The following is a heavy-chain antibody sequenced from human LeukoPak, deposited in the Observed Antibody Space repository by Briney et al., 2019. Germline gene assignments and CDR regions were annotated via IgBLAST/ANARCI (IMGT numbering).Heavy chain of an antibody. CDR1: GGTFSSYA. CDR2: IIPIFGTA. CDR3: ALVLVSECSSTSCYPGDI. D-gene: IGHD2-2*01. J-gene: IGHJ3*02. V-gene: IGHV1-69*05. Sequence: ASVKVSCKASGGTFSSYAISWVRQAPGQGLEWMGGIIPIFGTANYAQKFQGRVTITTDESTSTAYMELSSLRSEDTAVHYCALVLVSECSSTSCYPGDIWGQGTMVTVSS.